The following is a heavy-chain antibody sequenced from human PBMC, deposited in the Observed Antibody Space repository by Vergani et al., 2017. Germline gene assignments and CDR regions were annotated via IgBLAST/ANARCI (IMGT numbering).Heavy chain of an antibody. CDR2: INNSGNT. CDR3: ARARVAKQPTYYDFWSGYRPYSWFDP. CDR1: GGSFSGYY. Sequence: QVQLQQWGAGLLKPSETLSLTCAVYGGSFSGYYWSWIRQPPGKGLEWIGEINNSGNTNYNPSLKSRVTISVATSKNQFSLKLSSVTAADTAVYYCARARVAKQPTYYDFWSGYRPYSWFDPWGQGTLVTVSS. J-gene: IGHJ5*02. D-gene: IGHD3-3*01. V-gene: IGHV4-34*01.